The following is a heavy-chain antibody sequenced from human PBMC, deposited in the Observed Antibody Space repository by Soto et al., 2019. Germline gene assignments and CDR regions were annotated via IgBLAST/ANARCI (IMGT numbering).Heavy chain of an antibody. D-gene: IGHD2-21*02. CDR2: IHHSGAI. J-gene: IGHJ6*02. CDR3: AREDDGGDSLDV. CDR1: GGSINSDYYH. V-gene: IGHV4-30-4*08. Sequence: QVQLVESGPGLVKPSQTLSLTCTVSGGSINSDYYHWTWIRQSPGKGLEWIGYIHHSGAILYNPSFKSRLAISVDTSKNQFSLHLSSVTDTDTAVYFCAREDDGGDSLDVWGQGTTATVSS.